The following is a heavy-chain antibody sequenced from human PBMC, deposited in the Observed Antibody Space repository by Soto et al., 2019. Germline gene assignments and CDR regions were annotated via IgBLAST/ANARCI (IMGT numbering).Heavy chain of an antibody. Sequence: EVQVVESGGDLVEPGGSLRLSCVTSGFMFSSAWMSWVRQDPGKGLEWVARIKSTKDGGARDYAAPVNGRFSISRDDSKSTVYLQMNSLRVEDTALYYCVEGWNDFWGQGTLVTVSS. J-gene: IGHJ4*02. D-gene: IGHD1-1*01. V-gene: IGHV3-15*01. CDR3: VEGWNDF. CDR2: IKSTKDGGAR. CDR1: GFMFSSAW.